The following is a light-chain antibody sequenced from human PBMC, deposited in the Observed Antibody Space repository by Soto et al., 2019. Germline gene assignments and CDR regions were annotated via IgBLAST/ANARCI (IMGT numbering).Light chain of an antibody. CDR1: QSISTW. V-gene: IGKV1-5*03. J-gene: IGKJ2*03. CDR3: RQFVGR. CDR2: KAS. Sequence: DIPMTQSPSTLSASVGDRVTITCRASQSISTWLAWYQQKPGKAPKLLIYKASSLESGVPSRFSGSGSGTEFTLTISRLEPDDVATYCGRQFVGRFGEGTKLEIK.